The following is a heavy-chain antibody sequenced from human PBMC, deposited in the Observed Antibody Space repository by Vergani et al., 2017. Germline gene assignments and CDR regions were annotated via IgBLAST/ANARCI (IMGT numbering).Heavy chain of an antibody. CDR2: IYYSGST. V-gene: IGHV4-39*01. D-gene: IGHD5-18*01. CDR1: GGSISSSSYY. Sequence: QLQLQESGPGLVKPSETLSLTCTVSGGSISSSSYYWGWVRQPPGKGLEWIGSIYYSGSTYYNPSLKSRVTISVDMSKNQFSRKLSSVTAADTAVYSCGRGTAMESYYYYYMDVWGRGP. J-gene: IGHJ6*03. CDR3: GRGTAMESYYYYYMDV.